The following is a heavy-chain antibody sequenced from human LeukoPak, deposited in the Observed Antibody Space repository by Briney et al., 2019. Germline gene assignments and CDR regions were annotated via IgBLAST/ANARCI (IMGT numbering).Heavy chain of an antibody. CDR3: AVGMVRGDNFDY. V-gene: IGHV4-59*08. J-gene: IGHJ4*02. Sequence: SETLSLTCTVSGGSISSYYWSWIRQPPGKGLEWIGYIYYSGSTNYNPSLKSRVTISVDTSKNQFSLKLSSVTAADTAVYYCAVGMVRGDNFDYWGQGTLVTVSS. CDR1: GGSISSYY. D-gene: IGHD3-10*01. CDR2: IYYSGST.